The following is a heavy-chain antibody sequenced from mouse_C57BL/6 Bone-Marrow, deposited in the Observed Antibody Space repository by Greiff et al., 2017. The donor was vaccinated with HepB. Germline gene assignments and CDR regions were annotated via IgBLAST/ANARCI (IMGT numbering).Heavy chain of an antibody. J-gene: IGHJ4*01. D-gene: IGHD1-1*01. CDR1: GYTFTSYW. CDR3: ARSITTAPMDY. Sequence: QVQLQQPGAELVRPGSSVKLSCKASGYTFTSYWMHWVKQRPIQGLEWIGNIDPSDSETHYNQKFKDKATLTVDKSSSTDYMQLSSLTAEDSAVYYGARSITTAPMDYWGQGTSVTVSS. V-gene: IGHV1-52*01. CDR2: IDPSDSET.